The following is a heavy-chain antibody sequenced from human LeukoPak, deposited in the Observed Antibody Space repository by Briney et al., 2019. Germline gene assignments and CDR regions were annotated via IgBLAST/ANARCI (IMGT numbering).Heavy chain of an antibody. CDR3: ARDLRDSSGSDY. CDR1: GGSFSGYY. Sequence: SETLSLTCAVYGGSFSGYYWSWIRQPPGKGLEWIGEINHSGSTNYNPSLKSRVTISVDTSKNQFSLKLSSVTAADTAVYYCARDLRDSSGSDYWGQGTLVTVSS. D-gene: IGHD3-22*01. V-gene: IGHV4-34*01. J-gene: IGHJ4*02. CDR2: INHSGST.